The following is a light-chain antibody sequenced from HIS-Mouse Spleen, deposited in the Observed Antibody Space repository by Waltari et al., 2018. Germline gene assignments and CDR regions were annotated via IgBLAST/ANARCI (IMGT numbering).Light chain of an antibody. V-gene: IGKV1-33*01. CDR2: DAS. Sequence: DIQMTQSPSSLSASVGDRVTITCQASQDISNYLNWYPQKPGKAPKLLIYDASNLETGVPSRFSGSGSGTDFTFTISSLQPEDIATYYCQQYDNLHRITFGPGTKVDIK. CDR1: QDISNY. CDR3: QQYDNLHRIT. J-gene: IGKJ3*01.